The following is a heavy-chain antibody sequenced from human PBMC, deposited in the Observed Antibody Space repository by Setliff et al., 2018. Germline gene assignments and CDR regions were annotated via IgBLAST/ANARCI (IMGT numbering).Heavy chain of an antibody. CDR3: ARAYYGTVNGYSSYYGLDV. Sequence: PGGSLRLSCAASGLTFSSYGIHWVRQAPGKGLVWVSRVNDDGSSAMYADSVKGRFTMSRDNAKNTLYLQMNSLRAEDTAVYYCARAYYGTVNGYSSYYGLDVWGQGTTVTVSS. CDR1: GLTFSSYG. D-gene: IGHD3-9*01. CDR2: VNDDGSSA. V-gene: IGHV3-74*03. J-gene: IGHJ6*02.